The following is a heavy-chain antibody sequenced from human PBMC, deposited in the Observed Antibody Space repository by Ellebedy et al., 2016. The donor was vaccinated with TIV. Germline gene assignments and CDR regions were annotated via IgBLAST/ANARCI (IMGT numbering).Heavy chain of an antibody. CDR1: GGSISSSSYY. D-gene: IGHD2-21*02. CDR2: IYYSGST. J-gene: IGHJ3*02. Sequence: SETLSLTXTVYGGSISSSSYYWGWIRQPPGKGLEWIGSIYYSGSTYYNPSLKSRVTISVDTSKNQFSLKLSSVTAADAAVYYCARWAVVTAGTFAFDIWGQGTMVTVSS. V-gene: IGHV4-39*07. CDR3: ARWAVVTAGTFAFDI.